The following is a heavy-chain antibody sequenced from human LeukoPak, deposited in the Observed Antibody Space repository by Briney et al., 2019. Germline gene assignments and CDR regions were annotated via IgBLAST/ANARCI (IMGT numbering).Heavy chain of an antibody. CDR3: ARVRTAMVRYYYYYYMDV. CDR2: INHSGST. Sequence: PSETLSLTCAVYGGSFGGYYWSWIRQPPGKGLEWIGEINHSGSTNYNPSLKSRVTISVDTSKNQFSLKLSSVTAADTAVYYCARVRTAMVRYYYYYYMDVWGKGTTVTVSS. CDR1: GGSFGGYY. J-gene: IGHJ6*03. V-gene: IGHV4-34*01. D-gene: IGHD5-18*01.